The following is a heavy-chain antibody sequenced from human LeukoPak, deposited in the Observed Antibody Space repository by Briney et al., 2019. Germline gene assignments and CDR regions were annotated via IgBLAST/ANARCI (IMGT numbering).Heavy chain of an antibody. CDR2: IYYSGST. CDR1: GGSISSGDYY. D-gene: IGHD4-17*01. V-gene: IGHV4-30-4*01. Sequence: SETLSLTCTVSGGSISSGDYYWSWIRQPPGKGPEWIGYIYYSGSTYYNPSLKSRVTISVDTSKNQFSLKLSSVTAADTAVYYCATYYGDYVGWFDPWGQGILVTVSS. CDR3: ATYYGDYVGWFDP. J-gene: IGHJ5*02.